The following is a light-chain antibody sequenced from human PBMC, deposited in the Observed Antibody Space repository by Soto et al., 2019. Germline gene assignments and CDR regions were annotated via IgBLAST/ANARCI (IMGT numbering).Light chain of an antibody. CDR2: GAS. J-gene: IGKJ4*01. V-gene: IGKV3-15*01. Sequence: EIIMTQSPDTLSVSPGERATLSCRASPSVSTNLAWYQQKPGQSPRLLIYGASTRATGIPDRFSGSGSGTEFTLTISSLQSEDFALYSCQQYNNWPSLTFGGGTKVDIK. CDR1: PSVSTN. CDR3: QQYNNWPSLT.